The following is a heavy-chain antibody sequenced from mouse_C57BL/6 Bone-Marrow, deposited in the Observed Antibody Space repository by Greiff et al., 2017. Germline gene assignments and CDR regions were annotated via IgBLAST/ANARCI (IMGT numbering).Heavy chain of an antibody. D-gene: IGHD1-1*01. CDR3: TRSLIYYGTNY. J-gene: IGHJ2*01. CDR1: GFNIKDYY. V-gene: IGHV14-2*01. CDR2: IDPEDGET. Sequence: EVQLKQSGAELVKPGASVKLSCTASGFNIKDYYIHWVKQRTEQGLEWIGRIDPEDGETKYAPKFPDKATITEDTSSNTAYLQLSSLPSEDTAVYYCTRSLIYYGTNYWGQGTTLTVSS.